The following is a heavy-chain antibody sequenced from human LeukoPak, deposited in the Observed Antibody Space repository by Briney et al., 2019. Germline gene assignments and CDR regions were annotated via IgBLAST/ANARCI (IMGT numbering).Heavy chain of an antibody. CDR2: ISSSSSYI. J-gene: IGHJ3*02. CDR1: GFTFSSYS. V-gene: IGHV3-21*01. Sequence: GGSLRLSCAASGFTFSSYSMNWVRQAPGKGLEWVSSISSSSSYIYYADSVKGRFTISRDNAKNSLYLQMNSLRAEDTAVHYCARWDDYGDPPDGFDIWGQGTMVTVSS. CDR3: ARWDDYGDPPDGFDI. D-gene: IGHD4-17*01.